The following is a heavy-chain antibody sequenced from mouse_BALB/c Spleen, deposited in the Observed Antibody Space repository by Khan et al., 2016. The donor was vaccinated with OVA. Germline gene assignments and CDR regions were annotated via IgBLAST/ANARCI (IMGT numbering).Heavy chain of an antibody. Sequence: EVQLQESGPGLVKPSQSLSLTCTVTGYSITSDYAWNWIRQFPGNKLEWMGYINYSGDTSKNPSLKGRMSISRDTSKNQFFLQLNSVTTGDTAAYYCVRGRTYWGQGTLVTVSA. J-gene: IGHJ3*01. V-gene: IGHV3-2*02. CDR3: VRGRTY. CDR1: GYSITSDYA. CDR2: INYSGDT.